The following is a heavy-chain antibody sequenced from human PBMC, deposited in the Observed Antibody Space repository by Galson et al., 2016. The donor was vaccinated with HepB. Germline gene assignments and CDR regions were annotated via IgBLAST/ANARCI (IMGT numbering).Heavy chain of an antibody. Sequence: SLRLSCAASGFTVNSYGVHWVRQTPGKRLEWMAVMSYDGSTKKYADSVKGRFTISRDNSENTLFLQMNSLSAEDTATYYCAKDRHPYDYIGGKDHWGQGTLVTVSS. D-gene: IGHD3-16*01. CDR1: GFTVNSYG. J-gene: IGHJ4*02. CDR2: MSYDGSTK. CDR3: AKDRHPYDYIGGKDH. V-gene: IGHV3-30*18.